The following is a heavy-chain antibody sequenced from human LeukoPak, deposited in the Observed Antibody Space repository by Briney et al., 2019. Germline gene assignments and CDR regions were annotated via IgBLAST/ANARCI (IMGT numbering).Heavy chain of an antibody. CDR1: GGSISSSSYY. D-gene: IGHD3-10*01. CDR3: ARDAGVRGRYYYYYGMDV. CDR2: IYYSGST. V-gene: IGHV4-39*02. J-gene: IGHJ6*02. Sequence: ASETLSLTCTVSGGSISSSSYYWGWIRQPPGKGLEWIGSIYYSGSTYYNPSLKSRVTISVDTSKNQFSLKLSSVTAADTAVYYCARDAGVRGRYYYYYGMDVWGQGTTVTVSS.